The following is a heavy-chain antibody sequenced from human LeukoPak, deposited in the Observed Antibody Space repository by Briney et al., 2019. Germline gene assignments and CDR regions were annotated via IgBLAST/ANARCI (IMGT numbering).Heavy chain of an antibody. CDR2: IYGGGDT. CDR1: GFTVNNNY. J-gene: IGHJ4*02. CDR3: AKESGYYHC. D-gene: IGHD3-3*01. Sequence: GGSLRLSCAASGFTVNNNYVNWVRQAPGKGLEWVSIIYGGGDTSYADSVKGRFTISRDNSKNTVYLQMNSLRAEDTAVYYCAKESGYYHCWGQGTLVTVSS. V-gene: IGHV3-53*01.